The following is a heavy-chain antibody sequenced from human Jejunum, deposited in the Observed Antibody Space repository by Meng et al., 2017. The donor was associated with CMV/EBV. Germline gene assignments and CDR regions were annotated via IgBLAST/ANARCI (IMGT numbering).Heavy chain of an antibody. CDR3: AGGCVVYCHSINCHSQNWFGP. D-gene: IGHD2/OR15-2a*01. J-gene: IGHJ5*02. CDR2: INQLAST. Sequence: GYSWNWIGRLPGVRLQWSGEINQLASTNYNPSLKSRSTLSVDTTKTQLSPTMRFVTAADTALYYCAGGCVVYCHSINCHSQNWFGPWGQGTLVTVSS. CDR1: GYS. V-gene: IGHV4-34*01.